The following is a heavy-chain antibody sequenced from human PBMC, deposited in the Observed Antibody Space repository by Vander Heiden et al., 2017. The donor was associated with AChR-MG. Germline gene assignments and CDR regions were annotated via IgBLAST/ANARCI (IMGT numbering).Heavy chain of an antibody. Sequence: QLQLQESGPGLVKPSETLSLTCTVSGGSISSSSYYWGWIRQPPGKGLEGIGSIYYSGSTYYNPSLKSRVTISVDTSKNQFSLKLSSVTAADTAVYYCARPSYYDSSGYYFDYWGQGTLVTVSS. D-gene: IGHD3-22*01. CDR1: GGSISSSSYY. CDR2: IYYSGST. CDR3: ARPSYYDSSGYYFDY. V-gene: IGHV4-39*01. J-gene: IGHJ4*02.